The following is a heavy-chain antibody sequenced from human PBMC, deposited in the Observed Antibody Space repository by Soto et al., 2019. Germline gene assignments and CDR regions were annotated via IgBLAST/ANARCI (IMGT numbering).Heavy chain of an antibody. J-gene: IGHJ6*02. V-gene: IGHV3-53*01. CDR1: GFTFSSYW. D-gene: IGHD3-3*01. Sequence: GGSLRLSCAASGFTFSSYWMHWVRQAPGKGLEWVSVIYSGGSTYYADSVKGRFTISRDNSKNTLYLQMNSLRAEDTAVYYCAREAFTIFGVVYYYYGMDVWGQGTTVTVSS. CDR2: IYSGGST. CDR3: AREAFTIFGVVYYYYGMDV.